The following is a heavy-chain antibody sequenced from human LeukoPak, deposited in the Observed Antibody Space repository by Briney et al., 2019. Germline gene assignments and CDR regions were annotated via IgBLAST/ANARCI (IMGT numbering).Heavy chain of an antibody. J-gene: IGHJ4*02. CDR3: AKKSGSGPYPLDY. CDR2: INDNGDTT. D-gene: IGHD3-10*01. Sequence: GGSLRLSCAASGFTFSTYSMSWVRQTPEKGLEWVSVINDNGDTTFYADSARGGSPISRDNSKNTLSLQMNTLRADDTAIYYCAKKSGSGPYPLDYWGQGTLVTVSS. V-gene: IGHV3-23*01. CDR1: GFTFSTYS.